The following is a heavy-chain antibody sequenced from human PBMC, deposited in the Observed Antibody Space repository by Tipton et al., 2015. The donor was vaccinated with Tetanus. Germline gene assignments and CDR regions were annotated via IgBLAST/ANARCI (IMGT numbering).Heavy chain of an antibody. CDR3: ARDGVYYYDSSGLDY. CDR2: ISAYNGNT. J-gene: IGHJ4*02. CDR1: GYTFTGYY. D-gene: IGHD3-22*01. V-gene: IGHV1-18*04. Sequence: QLVQSGAEVKKPGASVKVSCKASGYTFTGYYMHWVRQAPGQGLEWMGWISAYNGNTNYAQKLQGRVTMTTDTSTSTAYMELRSQGSDDTAVYYCARDGVYYYDSSGLDYWGQGTLVTVSS.